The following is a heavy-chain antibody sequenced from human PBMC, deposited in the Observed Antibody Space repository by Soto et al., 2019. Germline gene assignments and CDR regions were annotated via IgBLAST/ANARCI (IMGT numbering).Heavy chain of an antibody. CDR2: IYYTGGT. CDR3: ARDRSMSATFDS. J-gene: IGHJ4*02. D-gene: IGHD1-26*01. Sequence: NPSETLSLTCTVSGGSISSGRYYWTWIRQLPGKGLEYIGYIYYTGGTYYNPSLKSRVTISVDTSKGQFSLNLGSVTAADTAVYYCARDRSMSATFDSWGQGSLVIVSS. V-gene: IGHV4-31*03. CDR1: GGSISSGRYY.